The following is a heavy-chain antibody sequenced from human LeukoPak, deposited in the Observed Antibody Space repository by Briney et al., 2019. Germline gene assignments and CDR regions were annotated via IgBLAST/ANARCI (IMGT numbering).Heavy chain of an antibody. CDR1: GFTFTSYG. CDR2: ISHSSSYI. Sequence: PGGSLRLSCAASGFTFTSYGMTWVRQAPGEGLEWVSSISHSSSYIYYADSVKGRFTISRDNAKNSLYLQMNSLRAEDTAVYYCTRGAGTGWRFDSWGQGTLLTVSS. D-gene: IGHD6-19*01. V-gene: IGHV3-21*01. J-gene: IGHJ5*01. CDR3: TRGAGTGWRFDS.